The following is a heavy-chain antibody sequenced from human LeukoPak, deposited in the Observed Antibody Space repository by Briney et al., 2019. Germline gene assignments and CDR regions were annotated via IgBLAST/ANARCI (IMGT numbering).Heavy chain of an antibody. Sequence: GGSLRLSCAASGFTFSSYGMHWVRQAPGKGLEWVAVIWYDGSNKYYADSVKGRFTISRDNSKNTLYLQMNSLRAEDTAVYYCARDRGSGYDPGYFDYWGQGTLVTVSS. CDR2: IWYDGSNK. CDR3: ARDRGSGYDPGYFDY. J-gene: IGHJ4*02. V-gene: IGHV3-33*01. CDR1: GFTFSSYG. D-gene: IGHD5-12*01.